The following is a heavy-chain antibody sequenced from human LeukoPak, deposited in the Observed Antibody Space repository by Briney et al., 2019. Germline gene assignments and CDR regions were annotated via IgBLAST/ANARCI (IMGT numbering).Heavy chain of an antibody. D-gene: IGHD7-27*01. J-gene: IGHJ4*02. V-gene: IGHV5-51*01. Sequence: GESLKISCKGPGYNFTLYRIGWARQMPGAGLEWMGIINPGDSDTRYIPSFQGQVTISADKSITTGYLQWSSLRASDTAMYYCVRHVPYERTGDYWGQGTLVTVSS. CDR3: VRHVPYERTGDY. CDR2: INPGDSDT. CDR1: GYNFTLYR.